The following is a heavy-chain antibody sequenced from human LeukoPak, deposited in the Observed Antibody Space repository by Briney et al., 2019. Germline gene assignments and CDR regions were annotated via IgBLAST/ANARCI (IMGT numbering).Heavy chain of an antibody. J-gene: IGHJ4*02. Sequence: GGSLRLSCTASGFTFGDYAMSWVRQAPGKGLDWVGFIRSKAYGGTTEYAASVKGRFTVSRDDSKNIAYLQMNNLKTEDTAVYYCTRVSLVVASVFFDYWGQGTLVTVSS. CDR3: TRVSLVVASVFFDY. V-gene: IGHV3-49*04. D-gene: IGHD2-15*01. CDR2: IRSKAYGGTT. CDR1: GFTFGDYA.